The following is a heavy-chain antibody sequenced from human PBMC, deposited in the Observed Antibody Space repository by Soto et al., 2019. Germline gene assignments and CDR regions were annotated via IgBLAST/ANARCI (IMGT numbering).Heavy chain of an antibody. D-gene: IGHD2-21*02. CDR2: IIPIFGTA. CDR1: GGTFSSYA. J-gene: IGHJ4*02. CDR3: ARGLNLAYCGGDCYAAFDY. Sequence: QVQLVQSGAEVKKPGSSAKVSCKASGGTFSSYAISWVRQAPGQGLEWMGGIIPIFGTANYAQKFQGRVTITADESTSTAYMELSSLRSEDTAVYYCARGLNLAYCGGDCYAAFDYWGQGTLVTVSS. V-gene: IGHV1-69*01.